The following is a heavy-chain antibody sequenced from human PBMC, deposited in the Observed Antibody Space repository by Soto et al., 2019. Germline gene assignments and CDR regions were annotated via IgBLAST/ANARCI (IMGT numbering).Heavy chain of an antibody. J-gene: IGHJ6*03. D-gene: IGHD6-13*01. Sequence: QVQLVQSGAEVKKPGXSVXVSCKASGYTFTSYDINWVRQATGQGLEWMGWMNPNSGNTGYAQKFQGRVTMTRTTSISTAYMELSSLRSEDTAVYYCARGLEWREAAATYYYYYMDVWGKGTTVTVSS. CDR3: ARGLEWREAAATYYYYYMDV. CDR1: GYTFTSYD. V-gene: IGHV1-8*01. CDR2: MNPNSGNT.